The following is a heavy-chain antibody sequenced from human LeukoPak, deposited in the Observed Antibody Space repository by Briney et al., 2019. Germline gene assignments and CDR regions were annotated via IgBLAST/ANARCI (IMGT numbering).Heavy chain of an antibody. CDR1: GFPFNNYA. CDR3: AKAPRGYEWFLDY. J-gene: IGHJ4*02. Sequence: PGGSLRLSCAASGFPFNNYAMRWARQARGWGLEWVSHISGWGFSTYYADSVRGVFPIPRHNSKNTLYLQMNSLRAEDTAVYYCAKAPRGYEWFLDYWGQGTLVTVSS. V-gene: IGHV3-23*01. CDR2: ISGWGFST. D-gene: IGHD2-8*01.